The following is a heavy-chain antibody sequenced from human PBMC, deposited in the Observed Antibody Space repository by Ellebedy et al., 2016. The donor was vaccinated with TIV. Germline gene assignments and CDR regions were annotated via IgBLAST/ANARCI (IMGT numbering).Heavy chain of an antibody. V-gene: IGHV1-2*04. J-gene: IGHJ3*02. CDR1: GYTFTGYY. D-gene: IGHD3-10*01. CDR3: AREGGSGSSTDAFDI. CDR2: INPNSGGT. Sequence: ASVKVSCKASGYTFTGYYMHWVRQAPGQGLEWMGWINPNSGGTNYAQKFQGWVTMTRDTSISTAYMELSRLRSDDTAVYYCAREGGSGSSTDAFDIWGQGTMVTVSS.